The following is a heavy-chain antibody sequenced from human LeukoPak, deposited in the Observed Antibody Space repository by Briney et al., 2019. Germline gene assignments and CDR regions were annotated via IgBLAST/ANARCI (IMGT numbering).Heavy chain of an antibody. Sequence: SVKGSCKASGYTFSGYYMHWVRQTPGQGLEWLGGIIPVFGTTTYAQKFQAKVTMTADKSTNTAYLEISSLTSDDTAVYYCARCSPGDSSNFYAVLQYWGQGTQVTVST. CDR1: GYTFSGYY. J-gene: IGHJ4*02. CDR3: ARCSPGDSSNFYAVLQY. D-gene: IGHD3-22*01. V-gene: IGHV1-69*06. CDR2: IIPVFGTT.